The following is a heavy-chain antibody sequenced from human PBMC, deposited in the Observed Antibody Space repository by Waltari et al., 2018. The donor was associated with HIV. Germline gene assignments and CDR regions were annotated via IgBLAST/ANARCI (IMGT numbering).Heavy chain of an antibody. D-gene: IGHD3-10*01. J-gene: IGHJ3*02. Sequence: EVQPLESGGALVNPGRSLRLSWSDPAFTFNSYIMNLAHHAPGKELEWVSSISSSSGNISYADSVKGRFTIPGDNATSSLYLQRNSLRVEDTVVYYCARDTAHYVLLWARSAFDIWGQGTMVTVSS. V-gene: IGHV3-21*01. CDR2: ISSSSGNI. CDR3: ARDTAHYVLLWARSAFDI. CDR1: AFTFNSYI.